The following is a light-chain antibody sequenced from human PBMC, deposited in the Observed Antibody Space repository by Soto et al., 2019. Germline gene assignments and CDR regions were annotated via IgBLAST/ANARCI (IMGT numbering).Light chain of an antibody. V-gene: IGLV1-47*01. CDR1: SSNIGSNY. CDR2: KNN. J-gene: IGLJ2*01. CDR3: AAWDDSLSGVV. Sequence: QSVLTQPPSASGTPGQRVTISCSGSSSNIGSNYVYWYQQLPGTAPKLLIYKNNQQPSGVPDRFSGSKSGTSASLAISGLRSEDDADYYCAAWDDSLSGVVFGGGTKLTVL.